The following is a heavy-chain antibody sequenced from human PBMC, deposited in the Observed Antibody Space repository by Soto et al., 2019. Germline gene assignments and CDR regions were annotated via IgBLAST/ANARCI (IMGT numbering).Heavy chain of an antibody. D-gene: IGHD3-10*01. CDR1: GGSVSTGMKY. CDR3: LKAHESGDFLGMSV. CDR2: MYKTGET. Sequence: PSETLSLTCTVSGGSVSTGMKYWGWVRQPPGKALEFIGYMYKTGETLLNSSLKSRVTLSMETSKNQFSLTLSSVTAADTAVYFCLKAHESGDFLGMSVWGPGTKVTGS. V-gene: IGHV4-61*01. J-gene: IGHJ6*02.